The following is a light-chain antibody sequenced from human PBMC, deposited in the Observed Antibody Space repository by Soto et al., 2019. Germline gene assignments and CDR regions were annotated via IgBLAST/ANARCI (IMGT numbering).Light chain of an antibody. V-gene: IGLV1-44*01. J-gene: IGLJ3*02. Sequence: QYVLTQPPSASGTPGQRVTISCSGSSSNIGSNTVNWYQQLPGTAPNLLIYSDNQRPSGVPDRFSGSKSGTSASLAISGLQCEDEADYYCATWGDRLYGWVFGGGTKLTVL. CDR1: SSNIGSNT. CDR2: SDN. CDR3: ATWGDRLYGWV.